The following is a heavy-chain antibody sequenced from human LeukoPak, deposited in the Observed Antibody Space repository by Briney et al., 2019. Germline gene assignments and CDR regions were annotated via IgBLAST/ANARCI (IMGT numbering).Heavy chain of an antibody. J-gene: IGHJ4*02. CDR2: ISYDGSNK. D-gene: IGHD3-22*01. CDR3: ARDVADSSGYYPDY. V-gene: IGHV3-30*03. Sequence: GGSLRLSCAASGFSFSSYWMHWVRQAPGKGLEWVAVISYDGSNKYYADSVKGRFTISRDNSKNTLYLQMNSLRAEDTAVYYCARDVADSSGYYPDYWGQGTLVTVSS. CDR1: GFSFSSYW.